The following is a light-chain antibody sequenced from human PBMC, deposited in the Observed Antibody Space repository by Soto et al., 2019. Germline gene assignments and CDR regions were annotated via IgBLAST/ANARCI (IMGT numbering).Light chain of an antibody. Sequence: EIVLTQSPGTLSLSPGERATLSCRASQIVTSNYLAWYQQKVGQPPRVLIFAASSRATDIPARFSGSGSGTDFTLTISRLEPEDFAVYYCQQYGGSPYTFGQGTKLEIK. J-gene: IGKJ2*01. CDR3: QQYGGSPYT. V-gene: IGKV3-20*01. CDR2: AAS. CDR1: QIVTSNY.